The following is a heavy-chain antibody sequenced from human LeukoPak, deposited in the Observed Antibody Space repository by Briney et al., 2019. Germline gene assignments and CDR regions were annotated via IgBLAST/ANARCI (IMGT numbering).Heavy chain of an antibody. CDR2: IYYSGST. V-gene: IGHV4-61*01. Sequence: SETLSLTCTVSGGSVSSGSYYWSWIRQPPGKRLEWIGYIYYSGSTNYNPSLKSRVTISVDTSKNQFSLKLSSVTAADTAVYYCARGYYDILTGYPLRYYYYGMDVWGQGTTVTVSS. CDR1: GGSVSSGSYY. J-gene: IGHJ6*02. CDR3: ARGYYDILTGYPLRYYYYGMDV. D-gene: IGHD3-9*01.